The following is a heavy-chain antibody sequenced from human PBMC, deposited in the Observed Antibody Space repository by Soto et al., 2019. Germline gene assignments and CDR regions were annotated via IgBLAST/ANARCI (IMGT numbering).Heavy chain of an antibody. Sequence: PGGSLRLSCAASGCTFSSYPMSWVRPAPGKGLEWVSAISGSGGSTYYADSVKGRFTISRDNAKNTLYLQMNSLRAEDTAVYYCAKVGWAYCSGGSCPGYWGQGTLVTVSS. J-gene: IGHJ4*02. CDR1: GCTFSSYP. CDR3: AKVGWAYCSGGSCPGY. D-gene: IGHD2-15*01. CDR2: ISGSGGST. V-gene: IGHV3-23*01.